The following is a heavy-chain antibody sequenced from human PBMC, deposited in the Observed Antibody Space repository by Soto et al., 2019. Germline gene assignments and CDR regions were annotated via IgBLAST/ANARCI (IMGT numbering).Heavy chain of an antibody. V-gene: IGHV4-59*11. J-gene: IGHJ4*02. D-gene: IGHD3-22*01. Sequence: SETLSLTCTVSGGSISRHYWSWIRRPPGKGLEWIGDFFNSGSTNYNPSLKSRVTLSIDTSKNRFSLKLTSVTAADTAMYYCARLADYYDSSGYSWKYYFDRWGQGALVTVSS. CDR2: FFNSGST. CDR1: GGSISRHY. CDR3: ARLADYYDSSGYSWKYYFDR.